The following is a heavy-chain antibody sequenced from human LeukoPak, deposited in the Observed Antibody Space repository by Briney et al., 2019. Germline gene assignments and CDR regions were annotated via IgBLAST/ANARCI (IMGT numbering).Heavy chain of an antibody. D-gene: IGHD6-13*01. V-gene: IGHV3-74*01. Sequence: GGSLRLSCAASGFTFSSYWMHWVRQAPGKGLVWVSRINSDRSIINYGDSVKGRFTISRDNAKNTLYLQLNSLRAEDTAVYYCASGATAGTYYFDYWGQGTLVTVSS. CDR3: ASGATAGTYYFDY. CDR1: GFTFSSYW. CDR2: INSDRSII. J-gene: IGHJ4*02.